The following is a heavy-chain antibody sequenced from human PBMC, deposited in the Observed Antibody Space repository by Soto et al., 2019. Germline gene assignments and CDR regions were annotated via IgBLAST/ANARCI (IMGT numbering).Heavy chain of an antibody. V-gene: IGHV3-53*04. CDR1: GFTVSSNY. Sequence: PGGSLRLSCAASGFTVSSNYMSWVRQAPGKGLEWVSVIYSGGSTYYADSVKGRFTISRHNSKNTLYLQMNSLRAEDTAVYYCARDYYSPLGYYMDVWGKGTTVTVSS. CDR3: ARDYYSPLGYYMDV. D-gene: IGHD3-22*01. CDR2: IYSGGST. J-gene: IGHJ6*03.